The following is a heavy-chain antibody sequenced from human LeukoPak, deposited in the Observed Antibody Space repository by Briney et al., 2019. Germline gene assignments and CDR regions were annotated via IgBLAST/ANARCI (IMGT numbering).Heavy chain of an antibody. CDR3: AREREIAVAAVIDPIFDY. V-gene: IGHV4-34*01. Sequence: SETLSLTCAVYGGSFSGYYWSWIRQPPGKGQEWIGEINHSGSTNYNPSLKSRVTISVDTSKNQFSLKLSSVTAADTAVYYCAREREIAVAAVIDPIFDYWGQGTLVTVSS. J-gene: IGHJ4*02. D-gene: IGHD6-19*01. CDR2: INHSGST. CDR1: GGSFSGYY.